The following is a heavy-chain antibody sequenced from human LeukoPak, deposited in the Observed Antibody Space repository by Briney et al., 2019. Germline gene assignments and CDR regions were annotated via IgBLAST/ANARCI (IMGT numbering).Heavy chain of an antibody. CDR3: AWSPRGENWFDP. J-gene: IGHJ5*02. CDR2: INPSGGNT. V-gene: IGHV1-46*03. D-gene: IGHD3-10*01. CDR1: GYTFTSYC. Sequence: ASVKVSCKASGYTFTSYCMHWVRQAPGQGLEWMGIINPSGGNTSYAQKFQGRVTMTRDTSTSTVYMELSSLRSEDTAVYYCAWSPRGENWFDPWGQGTLVTVSS.